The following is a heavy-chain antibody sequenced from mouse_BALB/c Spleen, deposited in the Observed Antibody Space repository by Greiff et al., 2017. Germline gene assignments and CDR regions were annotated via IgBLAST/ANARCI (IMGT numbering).Heavy chain of an antibody. CDR2: ISYSGST. V-gene: IGHV3-2*02. Sequence: EVMLVESGPGLVKPSQSLSLTCTVTGYSITSDYAWNWIRQFPGNKLEWMGYISYSGSTSYNPSLKSRISITRDTSKNQFFLQLNSVTTEDTATYYCALYYGSGDYAMDYWGQGTSVTVSS. D-gene: IGHD2-2*01. CDR1: GYSITSDYA. CDR3: ALYYGSGDYAMDY. J-gene: IGHJ4*01.